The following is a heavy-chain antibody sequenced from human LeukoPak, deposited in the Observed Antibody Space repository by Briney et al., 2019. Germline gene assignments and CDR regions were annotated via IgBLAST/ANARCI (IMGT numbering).Heavy chain of an antibody. CDR2: ISGSGGIT. D-gene: IGHD6-19*01. J-gene: IGHJ4*02. CDR1: GFTFSSYA. CDR3: AKTTTGYSSGRYPGWPVDY. Sequence: QPGGSLRLSCAASGFTFSSYAIYWVRQAPGKGLEWVSGISGSGGITYFADPVKGRFTISRDSSKNTVYLQMNSLRVEDTAVYYCAKTTTGYSSGRYPGWPVDYWGQGTLVTVSS. V-gene: IGHV3-23*01.